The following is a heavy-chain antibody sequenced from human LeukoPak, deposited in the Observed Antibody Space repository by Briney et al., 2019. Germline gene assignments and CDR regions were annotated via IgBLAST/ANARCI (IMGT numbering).Heavy chain of an antibody. J-gene: IGHJ4*02. Sequence: PSETLSLTCAVSSASVSSHHWAWIRQPAGKGLEWVGRVHFSGSTNYNPSLRSRVAISLDKSKNELSLTLNSVSAADTAVYYCARDESSRDDSGGYDYWGRGVLVTVSS. CDR2: VHFSGST. CDR1: SASVSSHH. CDR3: ARDESSRDDSGGYDY. V-gene: IGHV4-4*07. D-gene: IGHD2-15*01.